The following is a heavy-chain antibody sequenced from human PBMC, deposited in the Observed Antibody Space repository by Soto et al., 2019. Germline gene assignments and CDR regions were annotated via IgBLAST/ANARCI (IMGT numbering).Heavy chain of an antibody. CDR1: GFTLSSNS. CDR2: ISNDGSTT. Sequence: LRLSCAASGFTLSSNSMAWVRQAPGKRLQWVSGISNDGSTTFYIDSVRGRFTISRDTSTNTLYLQMDSLRVEDTAVYFCAKWSGFGDAWGQGTLVTVSS. J-gene: IGHJ5*02. D-gene: IGHD3-10*01. CDR3: AKWSGFGDA. V-gene: IGHV3-23*01.